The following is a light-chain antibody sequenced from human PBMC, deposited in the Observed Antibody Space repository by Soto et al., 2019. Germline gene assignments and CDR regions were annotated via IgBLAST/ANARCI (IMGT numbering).Light chain of an antibody. CDR3: SSFAGSNNFVV. V-gene: IGLV2-8*01. Sequence: QSALTQPPSASGSPGQSVTISCTGTSSDIGRYNYVSWYQHHPGKAPKLMIYEVTERPSGVPDRFSGSKSGNSASLTVSGLQAEDEADYYCSSFAGSNNFVVFGGGTKVTVL. J-gene: IGLJ2*01. CDR1: SSDIGRYNY. CDR2: EVT.